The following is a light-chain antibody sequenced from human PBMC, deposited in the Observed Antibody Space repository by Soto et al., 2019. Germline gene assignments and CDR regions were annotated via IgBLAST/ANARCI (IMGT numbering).Light chain of an antibody. J-gene: IGLJ2*01. CDR2: EVF. Sequence: QSVLTQPASVSASPGQSISSSCTGTSNDVGAFDYVSWYQQHPGKAPKLIIFEVFNRPSGVSTRFSGSKSGSTASLTISGLQAEDEADYFCSSYTTNNAHVFGGGTKVTVL. CDR3: SSYTTNNAHV. V-gene: IGLV2-14*01. CDR1: SNDVGAFDY.